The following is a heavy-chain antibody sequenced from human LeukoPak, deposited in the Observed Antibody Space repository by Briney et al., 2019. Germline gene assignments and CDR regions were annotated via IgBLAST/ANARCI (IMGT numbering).Heavy chain of an antibody. CDR3: AREISSWYRTEGRFDP. CDR2: IKQDGSEK. CDR1: GFTFSNYW. Sequence: GGSLRLSCAASGFTFSNYWMSWDRQAPGKGLQWVANIKQDGSEKYYVDSLKGRFTISRDNAKNSLYLQMNSLRAEDTAVYYCAREISSWYRTEGRFDPWGQGTLVTVSS. D-gene: IGHD6-13*01. V-gene: IGHV3-7*01. J-gene: IGHJ5*02.